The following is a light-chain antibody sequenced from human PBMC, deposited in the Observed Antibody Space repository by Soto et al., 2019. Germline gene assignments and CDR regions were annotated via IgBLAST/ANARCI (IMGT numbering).Light chain of an antibody. CDR3: QHYDIWPLT. CDR1: QSVSSY. Sequence: EIVLTQSPATLSLSPGERATLSCRASQSVSSYLAWYQQKPGQAPRLLIYDASSRPTDIPARFSGSGSGTEFTLTISDLQSEDFAVYFCQHYDIWPLTFGGGTKVDIK. CDR2: DAS. V-gene: IGKV3D-15*01. J-gene: IGKJ4*01.